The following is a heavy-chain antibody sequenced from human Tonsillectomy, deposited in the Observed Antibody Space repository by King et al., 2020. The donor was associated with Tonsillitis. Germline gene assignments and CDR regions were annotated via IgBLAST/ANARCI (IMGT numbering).Heavy chain of an antibody. Sequence: QLQESGPGLVKPSETLSLTCNVSGGSVDSASYYWSWIRHPPGKGLEFIGYIYYSGSTKYNPSLKSRVTISADTSKNQFSLKLSSVTAADTAVYYCARGITMARGLSFDYWGQGPLVTVSS. CDR2: IYYSGST. D-gene: IGHD3-10*01. J-gene: IGHJ4*02. CDR3: ARGITMARGLSFDY. CDR1: GGSVDSASYY. V-gene: IGHV4-61*01.